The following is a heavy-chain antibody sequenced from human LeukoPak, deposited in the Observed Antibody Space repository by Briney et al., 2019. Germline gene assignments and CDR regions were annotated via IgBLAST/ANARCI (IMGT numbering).Heavy chain of an antibody. V-gene: IGHV3-30-3*01. D-gene: IGHD3-22*01. CDR2: ISYDGSNK. Sequence: HPGRSLRLSCAASGFTFSSYAMHWVRQAPGKGLEWVAVISYDGSNKYYADSVKGRFTISRDNSKNTLYLQMNSLRAEDTAVYYCARDSGYDSSGYYVYWGQGTLVTVSS. CDR3: ARDSGYDSSGYYVY. J-gene: IGHJ4*02. CDR1: GFTFSSYA.